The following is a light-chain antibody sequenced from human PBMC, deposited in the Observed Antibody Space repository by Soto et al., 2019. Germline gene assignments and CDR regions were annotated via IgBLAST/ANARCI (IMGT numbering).Light chain of an antibody. Sequence: EIVLTQSPGTLSLSPGERATLSCRASQSVSSNYLAWYQQKPGQAPRLLIYNASSRATGIPDRFSGSGSGTDFTLNISRLEPEDFAVYYCQQYGSSPPTFGQGTKLEIK. J-gene: IGKJ2*01. CDR3: QQYGSSPPT. CDR1: QSVSSNY. V-gene: IGKV3-20*01. CDR2: NAS.